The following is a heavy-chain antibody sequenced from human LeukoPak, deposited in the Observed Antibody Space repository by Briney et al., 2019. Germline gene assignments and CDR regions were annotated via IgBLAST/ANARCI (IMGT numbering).Heavy chain of an antibody. J-gene: IGHJ4*02. CDR1: GFTFSSYG. Sequence: GGSLRLSCAASGFTFSSYGMHWVRQAPGKGLEWVAVIWYDGSNKYYADSVKGRFTISRDNSKNSLYLQMNSLRAEDTAVYYCARDYRYSSGWATPGYFDYWGQGTLVTVSS. V-gene: IGHV3-33*01. CDR2: IWYDGSNK. CDR3: ARDYRYSSGWATPGYFDY. D-gene: IGHD6-19*01.